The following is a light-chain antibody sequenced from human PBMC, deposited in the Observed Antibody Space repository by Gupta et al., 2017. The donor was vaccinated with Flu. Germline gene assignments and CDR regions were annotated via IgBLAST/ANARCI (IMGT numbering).Light chain of an antibody. CDR1: QSVNSNY. CDR2: GAS. J-gene: IGKJ2*01. CDR3: QHYGSSLYT. Sequence: EIVLTPSPGPLSLSPGERAPLPCRASQSVNSNYLAWYQQKPGQAPRLLIFGASSRATGIPVRFSGSGSGTDFTLTISRLEPEDFAVYYCQHYGSSLYTFGQGTKLEIK. V-gene: IGKV3-20*01.